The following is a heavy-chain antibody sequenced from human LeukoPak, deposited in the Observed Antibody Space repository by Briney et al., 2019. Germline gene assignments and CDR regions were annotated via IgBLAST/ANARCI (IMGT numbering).Heavy chain of an antibody. Sequence: ASVKVSCKASGGTFSHYAISWVRQAPGQGLEWMGGIIPIFGTANYAQKFQGRATITADESTSTAYMELSSLRSEDTAVYYCARDIVEMATNAISGDLHWFDPWGQGTLVTVSS. CDR3: ARDIVEMATNAISGDLHWFDP. CDR1: GGTFSHYA. CDR2: IIPIFGTA. D-gene: IGHD5-24*01. V-gene: IGHV1-69*13. J-gene: IGHJ5*02.